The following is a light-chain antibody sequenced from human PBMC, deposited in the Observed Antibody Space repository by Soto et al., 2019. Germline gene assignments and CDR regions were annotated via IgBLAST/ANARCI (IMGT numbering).Light chain of an antibody. CDR2: WGS. CDR1: QSLLHSNGYNY. J-gene: IGKJ2*01. V-gene: IGKV2-28*01. Sequence: DIVVTQSPLSLPVTPGEPASISCRSSQSLLHSNGYNYLDWYLQKPGQPPQLLICWGSSRASGVPDRFGGRGSGKIFTLKIRGVEGGDVGVYSCMQALQPPYALGRGTRREIK. CDR3: MQALQPPYA.